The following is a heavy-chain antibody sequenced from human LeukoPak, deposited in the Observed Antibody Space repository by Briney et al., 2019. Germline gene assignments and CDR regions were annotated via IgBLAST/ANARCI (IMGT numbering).Heavy chain of an antibody. CDR2: IYTSGST. Sequence: SETLSLTCTVSGGSLSSYYWSWIRQPAGKGLEWIGRIYTSGSTNYNPSLKSRVTMSVDTSKNQFSLKLSSVTAADTAVYYCARDGEYDFWSGPHSGWFDPWGQGTLVTVSS. J-gene: IGHJ5*02. CDR1: GGSLSSYY. V-gene: IGHV4-4*07. D-gene: IGHD3-3*01. CDR3: ARDGEYDFWSGPHSGWFDP.